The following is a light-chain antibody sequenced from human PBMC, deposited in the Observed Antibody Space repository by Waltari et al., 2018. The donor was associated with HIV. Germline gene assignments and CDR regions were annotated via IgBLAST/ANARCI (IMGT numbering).Light chain of an antibody. Sequence: EIVLTQSPGTLSLSPGERATLSCRASQSISSSYLAWYQQNPGQAPRILIYGATRRATGIPDRVSGSGSATDFTLTISRLEPEDFAVYYCQQYGSSPLYSFGPGTKLEIK. CDR2: GAT. V-gene: IGKV3-20*01. J-gene: IGKJ2*03. CDR3: QQYGSSPLYS. CDR1: QSISSSY.